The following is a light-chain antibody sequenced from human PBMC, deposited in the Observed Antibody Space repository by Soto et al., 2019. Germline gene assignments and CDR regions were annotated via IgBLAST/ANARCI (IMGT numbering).Light chain of an antibody. Sequence: EIVLTQSPGTLSLSPGERATLSCRASQSVSTRSLAWYQQKPGQAPRLLISGASSRAADIPDRFSGSGSGTDFILTIDRLESEDFAVYYCQQYDSSPRTFGQGTKVE. CDR2: GAS. J-gene: IGKJ1*01. CDR1: QSVSTRS. V-gene: IGKV3-20*01. CDR3: QQYDSSPRT.